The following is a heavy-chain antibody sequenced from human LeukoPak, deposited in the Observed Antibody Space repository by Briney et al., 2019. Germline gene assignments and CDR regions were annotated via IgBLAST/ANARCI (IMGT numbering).Heavy chain of an antibody. CDR2: ISSSGSTI. CDR3: AKEDRSYYGYDY. J-gene: IGHJ4*02. CDR1: GFTFSDYY. V-gene: IGHV3-11*01. Sequence: GGSLRLSCAASGFTFSDYYMSWVRQAPGKGLEWLSYISSSGSTIYYADSVKGRLTISRDNAKNSLYLQMNSLRAEDTAVYYCAKEDRSYYGYDYWGQGTLVTVSS. D-gene: IGHD1-26*01.